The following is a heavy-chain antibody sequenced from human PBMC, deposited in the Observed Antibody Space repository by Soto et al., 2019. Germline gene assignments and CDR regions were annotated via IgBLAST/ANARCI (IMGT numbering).Heavy chain of an antibody. Sequence: QVQLQESGPGLVKPSQTLSLTCTVSGGPISSGGYYWSWIRQHPGKGLEWIGYIYYSGSTYYNPSLKSRVTISVDTSKNQFSLKLSSVTAADTAVYYCARDQVGVGYGDSRFRSTHAFDIWGQGTMVTVSS. J-gene: IGHJ3*02. D-gene: IGHD4-17*01. CDR2: IYYSGST. V-gene: IGHV4-31*03. CDR1: GGPISSGGYY. CDR3: ARDQVGVGYGDSRFRSTHAFDI.